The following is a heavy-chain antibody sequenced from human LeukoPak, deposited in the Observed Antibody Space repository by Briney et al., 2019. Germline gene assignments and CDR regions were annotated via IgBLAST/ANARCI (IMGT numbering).Heavy chain of an antibody. J-gene: IGHJ3*01. CDR2: INSDGSTT. CDR1: GFTFSSYW. CDR3: ARGWVPSDITLN. D-gene: IGHD3-22*01. V-gene: IGHV3-74*01. Sequence: GGSLRLSCAASGFTFSSYWMHWVRQAPGEGLVWVSRINSDGSTTEYADSVEGRFTISRDNAKNTLYLEMNSLRVEDTAVYYCARGWVPSDITLNWGQGTMVTVSS.